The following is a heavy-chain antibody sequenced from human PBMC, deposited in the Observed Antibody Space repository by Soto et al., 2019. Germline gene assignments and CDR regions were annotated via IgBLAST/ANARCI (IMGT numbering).Heavy chain of an antibody. J-gene: IGHJ6*02. D-gene: IGHD5-18*01. CDR2: IIPLLGTT. CDR1: GGSFSSYA. CDR3: ARDPGSSYGHPPHRGMDV. Sequence: QVQLVQSGAEVKKSGSSVKVSCKVSGGSFSSYAFNWVRQAPGQGLEWMGGIIPLLGTTNYAQKLQGRVTITADKTTFAAYMELSSLRSEDTALYYCARDPGSSYGHPPHRGMDVWGQGTTVTVSS. V-gene: IGHV1-69*14.